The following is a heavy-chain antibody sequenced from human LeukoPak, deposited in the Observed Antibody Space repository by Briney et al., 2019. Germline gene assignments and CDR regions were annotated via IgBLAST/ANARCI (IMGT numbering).Heavy chain of an antibody. CDR3: ARSSRGAGKVRYHWFDP. CDR1: GGSISSYY. V-gene: IGHV4-59*06. J-gene: IGHJ5*02. Sequence: SETLSLTCTVSGGSISSYYWSWIRQHPGKGLEWIGYIYYSGSTYYNPSLKSRVTISVDTSKNQFSLKLSSVTAADTAVYYCARSSRGAGKVRYHWFDPWGQGTLVTVSS. CDR2: IYYSGST. D-gene: IGHD6-19*01.